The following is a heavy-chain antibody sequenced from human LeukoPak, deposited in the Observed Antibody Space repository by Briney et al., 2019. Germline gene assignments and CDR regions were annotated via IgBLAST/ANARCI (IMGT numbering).Heavy chain of an antibody. CDR3: ARDAGKRLRWDWCDP. J-gene: IGHJ5*02. Sequence: SVKVSCKASGGTFSSYAISWVRQAPGQGLEWMGRIIPILGIANYAQKFQGRVTITADKSTSTAYMELSSLRSEDTAVYYCARDAGKRLRWDWCDPWGQGTLAAVS. CDR1: GGTFSSYA. D-gene: IGHD5-12*01. V-gene: IGHV1-69*04. CDR2: IIPILGIA.